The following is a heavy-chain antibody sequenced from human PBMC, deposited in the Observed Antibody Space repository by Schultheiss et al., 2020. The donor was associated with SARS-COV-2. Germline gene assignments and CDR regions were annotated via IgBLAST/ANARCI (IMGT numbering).Heavy chain of an antibody. CDR1: GFTFSSYG. CDR2: IWYDGSNK. D-gene: IGHD6-19*01. J-gene: IGHJ5*02. V-gene: IGHV3-33*08. Sequence: GGSLRLSCAASGFTFSSYGMHWVRQAPGKGLEWVAVIWYDGSNKYYADSVKGRFTISRDNSKNTLYLQMNSLRAEDTAVYYCARGPSSGLLPSWGQGTLVTVSS. CDR3: ARGPSSGLLPS.